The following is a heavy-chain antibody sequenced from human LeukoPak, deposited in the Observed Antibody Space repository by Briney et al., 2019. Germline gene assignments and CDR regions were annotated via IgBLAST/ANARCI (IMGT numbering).Heavy chain of an antibody. V-gene: IGHV4-59*01. CDR2: IYYSGST. D-gene: IGHD2/OR15-2a*01. Sequence: AETLSLTCTVSGGSISSYYWSWIRQPPGKGLEWIGYIYYSGSTNYNPSLKSRVTISVDTSKNQFSLKLSSVTAADTAVYYCARGALSYLDYWGQGTLVTVSS. CDR1: GGSISSYY. J-gene: IGHJ4*02. CDR3: ARGALSYLDY.